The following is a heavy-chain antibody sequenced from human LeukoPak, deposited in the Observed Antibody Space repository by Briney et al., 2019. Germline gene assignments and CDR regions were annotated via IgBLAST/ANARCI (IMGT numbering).Heavy chain of an antibody. CDR2: MNPNSGNT. CDR1: GYTFTSYD. CDR3: ARGAVVVTHYYYYYMDV. J-gene: IGHJ6*03. V-gene: IGHV1-8*01. D-gene: IGHD2-2*01. Sequence: ASVKVSCKASGYTFTSYDINWVRQATGQGLEWMGWMNPNSGNTGYAQKFQGRVTMTRNTSISTAYMELSSLRSEDTAVYYCARGAVVVTHYYYYYMDVWGKGTTVTISS.